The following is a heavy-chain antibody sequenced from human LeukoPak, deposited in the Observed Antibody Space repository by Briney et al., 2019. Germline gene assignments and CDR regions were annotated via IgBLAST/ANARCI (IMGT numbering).Heavy chain of an antibody. J-gene: IGHJ4*02. D-gene: IGHD1-1*01. V-gene: IGHV3-20*04. CDR2: INWNGGST. Sequence: GGSLRLSCAPAGFKFDDYGMSWVRQAPGKGLEWVSGINWNGGSTGYADSVKGRFTISRDNAKNSLYLQMNSLRAEDTALYYCAGGATGTTFDYWGQGTLVTVSS. CDR3: AGGATGTTFDY. CDR1: GFKFDDYG.